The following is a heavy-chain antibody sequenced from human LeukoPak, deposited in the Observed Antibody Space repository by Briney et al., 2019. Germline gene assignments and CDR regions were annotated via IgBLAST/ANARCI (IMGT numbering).Heavy chain of an antibody. CDR3: TRGTDPTYGGFDY. CDR2: IRSKAYGGTT. V-gene: IGHV3-49*04. CDR1: GFTFGDYA. Sequence: PGGSLRLSCTASGFTFGDYAMSWVRQAPGKGLEWVGFIRSKAYGGTTEYAASVKGRFTISRDDSKSIAYLQMNSLKTEDTAVYYCTRGTDPTYGGFDYWGQGTLVTVSS. J-gene: IGHJ4*02. D-gene: IGHD4-23*01.